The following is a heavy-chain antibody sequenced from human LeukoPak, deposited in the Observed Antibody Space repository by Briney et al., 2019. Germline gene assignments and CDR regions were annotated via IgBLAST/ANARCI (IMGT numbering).Heavy chain of an antibody. CDR1: GFTFSSYG. CDR2: IRYDGSNK. CDR3: ASHADCSSTSCYVH. D-gene: IGHD2-2*01. J-gene: IGHJ4*02. Sequence: PGGSLRLSCAASGFTFSSYGMNWVRQAPGKGLEWVAFIRYDGSNKYYADSVKGRFTISRDNAKNSLYLQMNSLRAEDTAVYYCASHADCSSTSCYVHWGQGTLVTVSS. V-gene: IGHV3-30*02.